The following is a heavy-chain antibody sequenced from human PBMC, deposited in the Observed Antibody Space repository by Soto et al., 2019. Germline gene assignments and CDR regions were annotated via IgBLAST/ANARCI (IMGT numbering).Heavy chain of an antibody. V-gene: IGHV4-39*01. CDR3: ATPETRSSSWDYYYYGMDV. Sequence: PSETLSLTCTVSGGSISSGDYYWGWIRQPPGKGLEWIGSIYYSGSTYYNPSLKSRVTISVDTSKNQFSLKLSSVTAADTAVYYCATPETRSSSWDYYYYGMDVWGQGTTVTVSS. CDR1: GGSISSGDYY. J-gene: IGHJ6*02. CDR2: IYYSGST. D-gene: IGHD6-13*01.